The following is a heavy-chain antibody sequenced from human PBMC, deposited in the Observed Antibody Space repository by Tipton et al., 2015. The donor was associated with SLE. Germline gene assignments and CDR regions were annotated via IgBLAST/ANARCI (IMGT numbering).Heavy chain of an antibody. Sequence: LSLTCAVYGGSFSNNYWWGWVRQAPGKGLEWVSSISSSSSYIYYADSVKGRFTISRDNAKNSLYLQMNSLRAEDTAVYYCVKVGSSWGTDYFDYWGQGTLVTVSS. CDR2: ISSSSSYI. V-gene: IGHV3-21*04. J-gene: IGHJ4*02. CDR1: GGSFSNNYW. CDR3: VKVGSSWGTDYFDY. D-gene: IGHD6-13*01.